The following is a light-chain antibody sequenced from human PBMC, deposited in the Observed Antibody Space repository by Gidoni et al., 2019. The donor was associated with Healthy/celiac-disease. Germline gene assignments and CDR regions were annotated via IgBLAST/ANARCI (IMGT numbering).Light chain of an antibody. CDR3: QQYGRSPWT. Sequence: ALTQSPGTLSLSPGERATLSCRASQSVSSSYLAWYQQKPGQAPRLLIYGPSSRATGIPDRFSGSRSGTDFTLTISILEPEDFAVYYCQQYGRSPWTFGQGTKVEIK. J-gene: IGKJ1*01. CDR1: QSVSSSY. V-gene: IGKV3-20*01. CDR2: GPS.